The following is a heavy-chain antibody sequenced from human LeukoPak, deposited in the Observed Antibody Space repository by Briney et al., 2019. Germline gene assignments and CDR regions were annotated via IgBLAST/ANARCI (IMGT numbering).Heavy chain of an antibody. CDR2: IYYSGST. D-gene: IGHD6-13*01. J-gene: IGHJ4*02. Sequence: SETLSLTCTVSGGSISSGGYYWSWIRQHPGKGLEWIGYIYYSGSTYYNPSLKSRVTISVDTSKNQFSLRLSSVTAADTAVYYCAREMYSSSWYYFDYWGQGTLVTVSS. CDR1: GGSISSGGYY. CDR3: AREMYSSSWYYFDY. V-gene: IGHV4-31*03.